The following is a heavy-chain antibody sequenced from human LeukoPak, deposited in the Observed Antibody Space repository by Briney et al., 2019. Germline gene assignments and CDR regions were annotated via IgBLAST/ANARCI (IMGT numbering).Heavy chain of an antibody. CDR1: GYTFTDYY. V-gene: IGHV1-2*02. CDR3: ARISVAGGY. J-gene: IGHJ1*01. Sequence: ASVKVSCKASGYTFTDYYVNWVRQAPGQGLGWMGWINPNSGGTNFAQKFQGRVTMTRDTSISTAYMDLSRLTSDDTAVYYCARISVAGGYGGQGTLVTVSS. CDR2: INPNSGGT. D-gene: IGHD5-12*01.